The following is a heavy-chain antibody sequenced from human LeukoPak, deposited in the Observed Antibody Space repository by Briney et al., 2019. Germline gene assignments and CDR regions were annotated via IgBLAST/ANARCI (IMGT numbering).Heavy chain of an antibody. D-gene: IGHD5-24*01. V-gene: IGHV3-23*01. CDR1: GFTFSSYA. CDR2: ISCSGGST. Sequence: GGSLRLSCAASGFTFSSYAMSWVRQAPGKGLEWVSAISCSGGSTYYADSVRGRFTISRDNAKHTLYLQMNGLRGDHTAVYFCARVHREMATIVDLWDSWGQGTLVTVSS. CDR3: ARVHREMATIVDLWDS. J-gene: IGHJ4*02.